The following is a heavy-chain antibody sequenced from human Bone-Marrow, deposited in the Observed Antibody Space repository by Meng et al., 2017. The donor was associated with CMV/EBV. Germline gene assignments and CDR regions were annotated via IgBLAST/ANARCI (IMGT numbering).Heavy chain of an antibody. CDR3: ARDEDGSRRNDAFDI. J-gene: IGHJ3*02. D-gene: IGHD5-24*01. V-gene: IGHV3-33*01. Sequence: GGSLRLSCAASGFTFSSYGMHWVRQAPGKGLEWVAVIRYDGSNKYYADSVKGRFTISRDNAKNSLYLQMNSLRAEATAVYYCARDEDGSRRNDAFDIWGQGTMVTVSS. CDR1: GFTFSSYG. CDR2: IRYDGSNK.